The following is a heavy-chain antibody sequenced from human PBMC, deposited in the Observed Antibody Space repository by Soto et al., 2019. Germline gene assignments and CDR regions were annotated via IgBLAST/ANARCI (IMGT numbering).Heavy chain of an antibody. CDR3: AREGRDSSGWYAPYYYYGMDV. D-gene: IGHD6-19*01. Sequence: SEPLSLTCTVAGGSISSYYWSWIRQHAGKGLEWIGRIYTSGSTNYNPSLKSRVTMSVDTSKNQFSLKLSSVTAADTAVYYCAREGRDSSGWYAPYYYYGMDVWGQGTTVTVSS. CDR2: IYTSGST. J-gene: IGHJ6*02. CDR1: GGSISSYY. V-gene: IGHV4-4*07.